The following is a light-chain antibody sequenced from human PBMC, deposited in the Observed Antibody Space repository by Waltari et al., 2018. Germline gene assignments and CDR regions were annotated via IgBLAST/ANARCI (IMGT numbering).Light chain of an antibody. Sequence: QSALTPPASVSGSPGQSITISCTGTSSDIGGYNYFSWYQQHPGKAPKVMIYDVIKRPSGVSNRFSGSKSGNTASLTISGLQADDEADYYCTSYESGGTWVFGGGTKVTV. CDR2: DVI. CDR1: SSDIGGYNY. V-gene: IGLV2-14*03. CDR3: TSYESGGTWV. J-gene: IGLJ3*02.